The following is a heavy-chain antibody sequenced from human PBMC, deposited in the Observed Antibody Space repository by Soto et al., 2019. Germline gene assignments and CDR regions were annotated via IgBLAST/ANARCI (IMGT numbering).Heavy chain of an antibody. J-gene: IGHJ4*02. D-gene: IGHD6-13*01. Sequence: VGSLRLSCAASGFTFSDYYMSWIRQAPGKGLEWLAYISSSGSRIYYADSLKGRLTISRDNAKDSLYLQMKSLTAEDTAVYYCAREGGMYTSSSYWGQGILVTVSS. V-gene: IGHV3-11*01. CDR3: AREGGMYTSSSY. CDR2: ISSSGSRI. CDR1: GFTFSDYY.